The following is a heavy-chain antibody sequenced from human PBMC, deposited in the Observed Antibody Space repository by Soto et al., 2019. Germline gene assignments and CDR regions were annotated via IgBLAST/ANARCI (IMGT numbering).Heavy chain of an antibody. CDR1: GFTISDYY. CDR2: TRNKVNSYTT. V-gene: IGHV3-72*01. J-gene: IGHJ4*02. CDR3: ARGGRTDWRYFGS. Sequence: EVQLVESGGGLVQPGGSLRLSCAAAGFTISDYYMDWVRQAPGMGLEWVARTRNKVNSYTTEYAASVKGRFTISRGGSENSVYLLMNSLKAEDTAVYYCARGGRTDWRYFGSWGQGTLVTVSS. D-gene: IGHD1-1*01.